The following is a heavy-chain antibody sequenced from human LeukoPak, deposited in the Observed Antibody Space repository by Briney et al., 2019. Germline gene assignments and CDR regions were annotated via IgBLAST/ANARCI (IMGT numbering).Heavy chain of an antibody. V-gene: IGHV3-30*02. CDR3: AKDPGAYYYDSSGYPDY. Sequence: GGSLRLSCAASGFTFSSYGMHWVRQAPGKGLEWVAVIWYDGSNTYYADSVKGRFTISRDNSKNTLYLQMNSLRAEDTAVYYCAKDPGAYYYDSSGYPDYWGQGTLVTVSS. CDR2: IWYDGSNT. D-gene: IGHD3-22*01. J-gene: IGHJ4*02. CDR1: GFTFSSYG.